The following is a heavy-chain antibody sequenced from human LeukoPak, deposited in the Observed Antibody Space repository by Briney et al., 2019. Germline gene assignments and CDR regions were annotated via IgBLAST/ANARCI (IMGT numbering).Heavy chain of an antibody. V-gene: IGHV1-18*01. CDR3: ARETTLVGATKRGTFDY. Sequence: GASVKVSCKASGYTFTSYGISWVRQAPGQGLEWMGWISAYNGNTNYAQKLQGRVTMTTDTSTSTAYMELRSLRSDDTAVYYCARETTLVGATKRGTFDYWGQGTLVTVSS. J-gene: IGHJ4*02. D-gene: IGHD1-26*01. CDR1: GYTFTSYG. CDR2: ISAYNGNT.